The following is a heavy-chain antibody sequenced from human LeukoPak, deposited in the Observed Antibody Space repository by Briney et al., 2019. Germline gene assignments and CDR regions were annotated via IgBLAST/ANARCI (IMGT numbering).Heavy chain of an antibody. D-gene: IGHD3-22*01. CDR2: ISSSSSTI. Sequence: PGGSLRLSCAASGFTFSSYSMNWVRRAPGKGLEWVSYISSSSSTIYYADSVKGRFTISRDNAKNSLYLQMNSLRAEDTAVYYCARYDSSGPDYWGQGTLVTVSS. V-gene: IGHV3-48*01. CDR1: GFTFSSYS. CDR3: ARYDSSGPDY. J-gene: IGHJ4*02.